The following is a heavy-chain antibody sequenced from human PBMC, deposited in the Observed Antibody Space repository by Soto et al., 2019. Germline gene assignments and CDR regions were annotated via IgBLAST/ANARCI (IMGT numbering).Heavy chain of an antibody. J-gene: IGHJ4*02. CDR1: GFSLRTSGMC. Sequence: ESGPTLVNPPQTLTLTCTFTGFSLRTSGMCVSWIRQPPGKALEWLALVDWGDDKYYDTSLRTRLTISRDTSKNQVILTMTNMDPVDTATYYCARRAAYSSSYFFDYWGQGSLVTVSS. D-gene: IGHD6-6*01. CDR2: VDWGDDK. V-gene: IGHV2-70*01. CDR3: ARRAAYSSSYFFDY.